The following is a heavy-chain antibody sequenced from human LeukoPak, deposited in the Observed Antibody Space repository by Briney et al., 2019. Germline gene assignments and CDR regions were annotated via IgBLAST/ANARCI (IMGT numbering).Heavy chain of an antibody. V-gene: IGHV4-59*01. CDR2: IYYSGST. J-gene: IGHJ6*04. Sequence: SETLSLTCTVSGGSISSYYWSWIRQPPGKGLEWIGYIYYSGSTNYNPSLKGRVTISVDTSKNQFSLRLSSVTAADTAVYYCARFNCSSTSCYGDYYYYGMDVWGKGTTVTVSS. D-gene: IGHD2-2*01. CDR1: GGSISSYY. CDR3: ARFNCSSTSCYGDYYYYGMDV.